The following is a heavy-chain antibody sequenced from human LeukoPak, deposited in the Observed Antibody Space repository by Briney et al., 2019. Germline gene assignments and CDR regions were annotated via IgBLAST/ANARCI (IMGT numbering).Heavy chain of an antibody. CDR2: IYWNDDK. CDR3: AHINYYDSSGYS. D-gene: IGHD3-22*01. V-gene: IGHV2-5*01. CDR1: GFSLSTRGVG. Sequence: SGPTLVKPTQTLTLACTFSGFSLSTRGVGVGWIRQPPGEALEWLALIYWNDDKRYSPSLKSRLTMTKYTFKNQVVRKMTNLDPGDTATYYCAHINYYDSSGYSWGQGTLVTVSS. J-gene: IGHJ5*02.